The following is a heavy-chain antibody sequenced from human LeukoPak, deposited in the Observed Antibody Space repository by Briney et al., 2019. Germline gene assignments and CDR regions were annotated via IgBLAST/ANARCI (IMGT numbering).Heavy chain of an antibody. CDR1: GGSISSSSYY. Sequence: SETLSLTCTVSGGSISSSSYYWGWIRQPPGKGLEWIGYIYYSGSTNYNPSLKSRVTISVDTSKNQFSLKLSSVTAADTAVYYCARHFTRAPYYDFWSGYFSPFDYWGQGTLVTVSS. CDR3: ARHFTRAPYYDFWSGYFSPFDY. V-gene: IGHV4-61*05. CDR2: IYYSGST. D-gene: IGHD3-3*01. J-gene: IGHJ4*02.